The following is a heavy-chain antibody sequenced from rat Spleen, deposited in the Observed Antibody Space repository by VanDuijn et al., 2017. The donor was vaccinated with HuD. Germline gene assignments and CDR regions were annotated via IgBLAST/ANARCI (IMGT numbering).Heavy chain of an antibody. CDR2: ISYDGSST. D-gene: IGHD1-12*02. CDR3: ARPWVVIPRYFDF. CDR1: GFTFSDYY. J-gene: IGHJ1*01. V-gene: IGHV5-29*01. Sequence: EVQLVESDGGLVQPGRSLKLSCAASGFTFSDYYMAWVRQAPTKGLEWVATISYDGSSTYYRDSVKGRFTISRDNAKSTLYLQMDSLRSEDTATYYCARPWVVIPRYFDFWGPGTMVTVSS.